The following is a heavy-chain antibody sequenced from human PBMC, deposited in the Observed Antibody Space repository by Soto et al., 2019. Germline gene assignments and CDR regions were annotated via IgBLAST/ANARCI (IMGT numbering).Heavy chain of an antibody. J-gene: IGHJ3*02. D-gene: IGHD3-10*01. CDR2: ISGSGGST. CDR3: AKGRAARGHDAFDI. V-gene: IGHV3-23*01. Sequence: GGSLRLCCAASGFTFSSYAMSWVRQAPGKGLEWVSAISGSGGSTYYADSVRGRFTISRDNSKNTLYLQMSRLRAEDTAVYYCAKGRAARGHDAFDIWGQGTMVTVSS. CDR1: GFTFSSYA.